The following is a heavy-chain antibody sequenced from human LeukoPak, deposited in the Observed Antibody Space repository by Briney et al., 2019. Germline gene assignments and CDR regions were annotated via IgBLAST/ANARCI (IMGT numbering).Heavy chain of an antibody. D-gene: IGHD3-10*01. CDR2: ISYDGSNK. J-gene: IGHJ4*02. CDR1: GFTFSSYA. CDR3: ARVTAMVRGVISYYFDY. Sequence: GGSLRLSCAASGFTFSSYAMHWVRQAPGKGLEWVAVISYDGSNKYYADSVKGRFTISRDNSKNTLYLQMNSLRAEDTAVYYCARVTAMVRGVISYYFDYWGQGTLVTVSS. V-gene: IGHV3-30-3*01.